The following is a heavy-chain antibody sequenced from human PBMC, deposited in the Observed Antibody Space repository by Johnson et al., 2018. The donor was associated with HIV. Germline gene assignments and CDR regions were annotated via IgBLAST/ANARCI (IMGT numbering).Heavy chain of an antibody. CDR1: GFTFSDYY. J-gene: IGHJ3*01. CDR2: INEDGREK. D-gene: IGHD1-26*01. V-gene: IGHV3-7*01. CDR3: ARGREDA. Sequence: VQLVESGGGLVKPGGSLRLSCAASGFTFSDYYMSWIRQAPGKGLEWVANINEDGREKHYVDSVRGRFTISRDNGKNSLSLQMNTLRADDTGVYFCARGREDAWGQGTMVTVSS.